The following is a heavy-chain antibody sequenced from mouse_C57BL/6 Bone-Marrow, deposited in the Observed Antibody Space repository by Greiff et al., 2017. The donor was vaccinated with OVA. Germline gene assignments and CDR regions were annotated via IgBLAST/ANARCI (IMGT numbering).Heavy chain of an antibody. J-gene: IGHJ2*01. CDR2: IDPENGDT. CDR3: TTYDDYYQY. V-gene: IGHV14-4*01. Sequence: VQLQQSGAELVRPGASVKLSCTASGFNINDDYMHWVKQRPEQGLEWIGWIDPENGDTEYASKFQGKATITADTSSNTAYLQLSSLTSEDTAVYYCTTYDDYYQYWGQGTTLTVSS. CDR1: GFNINDDY. D-gene: IGHD2-3*01.